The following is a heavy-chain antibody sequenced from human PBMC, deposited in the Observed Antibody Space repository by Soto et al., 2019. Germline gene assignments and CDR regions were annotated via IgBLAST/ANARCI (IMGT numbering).Heavy chain of an antibody. D-gene: IGHD2-8*01. CDR1: GFTFTSFA. Sequence: GGSLRLSCSASGFTFTSFAIHWVRQAPGKGLEWVAVISENGVDKYSAESVRGRFVISRDNSKNTVELEMNSLRPEDTAIYFCARRLTKTVSALGYWGQGTLVTVSS. CDR3: ARRLTKTVSALGY. CDR2: ISENGVDK. V-gene: IGHV3-30*09. J-gene: IGHJ4*02.